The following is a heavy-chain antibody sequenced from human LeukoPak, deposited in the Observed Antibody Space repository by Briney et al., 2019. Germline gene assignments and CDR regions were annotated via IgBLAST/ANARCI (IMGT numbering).Heavy chain of an antibody. CDR1: GFSFSSYA. V-gene: IGHV3-23*01. D-gene: IGHD6-19*01. CDR2: ISGSGDNT. Sequence: GGSLRLSWAASGFSFSSYAMSWVRQAPGKGLEWVSSISGSGDNTYYAESVKGRFTISRDNSKNTLVLQMNSLRAEDTAVFYCAKRSGYTTGWFFDFWGQGTLVTVSS. J-gene: IGHJ4*02. CDR3: AKRSGYTTGWFFDF.